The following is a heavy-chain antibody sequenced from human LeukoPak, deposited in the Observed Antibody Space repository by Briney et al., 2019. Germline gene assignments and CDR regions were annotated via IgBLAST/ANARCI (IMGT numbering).Heavy chain of an antibody. CDR2: INPIGGTT. J-gene: IGHJ4*02. CDR3: ARQQGLQNLNFDY. D-gene: IGHD4-11*01. Sequence: GASVNVSCKASGYTFTTYYIHWVRPAPGQGLEWMGIINPIGGTTDYAQKFQGRVTMTRDPSTSTVYMELSSLGSEDTAVYYCARQQGLQNLNFDYWGQGTLVTVSS. CDR1: GYTFTTYY. V-gene: IGHV1-46*01.